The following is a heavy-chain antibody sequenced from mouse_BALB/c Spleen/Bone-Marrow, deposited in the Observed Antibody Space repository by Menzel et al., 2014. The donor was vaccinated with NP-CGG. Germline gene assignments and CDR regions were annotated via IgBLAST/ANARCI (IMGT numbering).Heavy chain of an antibody. CDR1: GFNIKDTY. Sequence: VQLQQSGAELVKPGASVKLSCTASGFNIKDTYMHWVKQRPGQGLEWIGRIDPANGNTKYDPKFQGKATITADTSSNTASLQLSSLTSENTAVYYCARWEYYAMDYWGQGTSVTVSS. CDR3: ARWEYYAMDY. CDR2: IDPANGNT. D-gene: IGHD4-1*01. V-gene: IGHV14-3*02. J-gene: IGHJ4*01.